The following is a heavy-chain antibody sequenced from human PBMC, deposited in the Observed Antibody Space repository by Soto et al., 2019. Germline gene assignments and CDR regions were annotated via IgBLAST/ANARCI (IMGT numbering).Heavy chain of an antibody. CDR1: GFTFSSYS. D-gene: IGHD6-13*01. Sequence: EVQLVESGGGLVQPGGSLRLSCAASGFTFSSYSMNWVRLAPGKGLEWVSYISSSSSTIYYADSVKGRFTISRDNAKNSLYLQMNSLRAEDTAVYYCARELYSSSWNDAFDIWGQGTMVTVSS. CDR2: ISSSSSTI. J-gene: IGHJ3*02. V-gene: IGHV3-48*01. CDR3: ARELYSSSWNDAFDI.